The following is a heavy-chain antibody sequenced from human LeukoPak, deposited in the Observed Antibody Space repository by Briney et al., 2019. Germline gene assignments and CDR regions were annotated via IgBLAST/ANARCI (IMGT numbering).Heavy chain of an antibody. V-gene: IGHV3-48*01. J-gene: IGHJ4*02. CDR2: TNSGSDSI. D-gene: IGHD3-10*01. CDR3: TRCQTSGSFIIDY. CDR1: GFTFSSYA. Sequence: QSGVPLRPSCAASGFTFSSYAMSWVRQAPAKVLEWLSFTNSGSDSIHYAYSGESRFIISRDNVKKLLHLQMNNLRAEDTAMYYGTRCQTSGSFIIDYWGQGTLVTVPS.